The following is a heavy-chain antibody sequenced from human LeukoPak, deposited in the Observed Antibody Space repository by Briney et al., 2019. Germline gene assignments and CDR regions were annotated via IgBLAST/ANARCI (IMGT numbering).Heavy chain of an antibody. CDR3: ARDICYDSSGYYRH. CDR2: ISTYHGNT. V-gene: IGHV1-18*01. D-gene: IGHD3-22*01. J-gene: IGHJ4*02. Sequence: GASVKVSCKASGYTFNSHGISWVRQAPGQGLEWMGWISTYHGNTNYAQKLQGRVTMTTDTSTSTAYMELRSLRSDDTAVYYCARDICYDSSGYYRHWGQGTLVTVSS. CDR1: GYTFNSHG.